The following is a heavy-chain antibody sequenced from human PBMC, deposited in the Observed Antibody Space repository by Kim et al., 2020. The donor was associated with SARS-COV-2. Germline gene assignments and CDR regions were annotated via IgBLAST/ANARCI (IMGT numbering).Heavy chain of an antibody. V-gene: IGHV4-59*13. J-gene: IGHJ4*02. CDR1: DGSIRSYY. D-gene: IGHD6-19*01. CDR2: INYSGST. Sequence: SETLSLTCTVSDGSIRSYYWSWIRQPPGKGLEWIGCINYSGSTNYNPSLKSRVTISEDTTKKQFSLKLNSVTAADTAVYYCARAGGYNSGWDPLKFDYWGQGTLVTVSS. CDR3: ARAGGYNSGWDPLKFDY.